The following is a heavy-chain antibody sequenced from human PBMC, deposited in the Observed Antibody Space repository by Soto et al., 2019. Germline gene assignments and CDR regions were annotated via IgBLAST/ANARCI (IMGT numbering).Heavy chain of an antibody. J-gene: IGHJ4*02. CDR1: GGSISSYY. Sequence: SETLSLTCTVSGGSISSYYWTWIRQPPGKGLEWIGYVYNSGSTNYNPSLKSRVTISEDTSKSQFSLKVNSMTAADTAVYYCARYRREAVAGYTLDNWGQGILVTVSS. CDR3: ARYRREAVAGYTLDN. CDR2: VYNSGST. V-gene: IGHV4-59*01. D-gene: IGHD6-13*01.